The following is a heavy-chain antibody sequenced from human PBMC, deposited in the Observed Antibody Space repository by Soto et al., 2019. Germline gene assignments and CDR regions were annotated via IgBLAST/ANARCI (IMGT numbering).Heavy chain of an antibody. CDR3: ATLDS. J-gene: IGHJ4*02. Sequence: PGGSLRLSCAASGFTFSNSEIHWVRQAPGKGLEWVALISDDGRNKYYADSVKGRFSISRDNSKYTLYLQMTSLRTEDTAIYYCATLDSWGQGTLVTVSS. V-gene: IGHV3-30*03. CDR2: ISDDGRNK. CDR1: GFTFSNSE.